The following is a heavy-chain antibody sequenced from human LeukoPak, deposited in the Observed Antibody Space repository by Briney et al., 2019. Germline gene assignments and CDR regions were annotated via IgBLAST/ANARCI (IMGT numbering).Heavy chain of an antibody. V-gene: IGHV3-21*01. Sequence: GGSLRLSCAASGFTFSSYSMNWVRQAPGKGLEWVSSISGSSSYIYYADSVKGRFTISRDNAKNSLYLQMNSLRAEDTAVYYCAREGCSSTSCYWEDAFDIWGQGTMVTVSS. CDR2: ISGSSSYI. CDR3: AREGCSSTSCYWEDAFDI. CDR1: GFTFSSYS. D-gene: IGHD2-2*01. J-gene: IGHJ3*02.